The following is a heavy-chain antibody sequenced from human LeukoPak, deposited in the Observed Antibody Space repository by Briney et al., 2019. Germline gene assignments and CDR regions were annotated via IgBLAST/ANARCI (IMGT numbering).Heavy chain of an antibody. Sequence: GGSLRLSCAASGFTFSSYGMHWVRQAPGKGLEWVAVISYDGSNKYYADSVQGRFTISRDNSKNTLYLQMNSLRAEDTAVYYCAKGEGGTIFGVVIILASLNLDYWGQGTLVTVSS. CDR1: GFTFSSYG. V-gene: IGHV3-30*18. CDR3: AKGEGGTIFGVVIILASLNLDY. CDR2: ISYDGSNK. D-gene: IGHD3-3*01. J-gene: IGHJ4*02.